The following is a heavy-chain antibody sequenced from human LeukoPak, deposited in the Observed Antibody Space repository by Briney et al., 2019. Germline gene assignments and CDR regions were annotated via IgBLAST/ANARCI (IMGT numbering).Heavy chain of an antibody. J-gene: IGHJ3*02. Sequence: GGSLRLSCAASGFIFSSYGMHWVRQAPDKGLEWVAFIRYDGSRKYYADSVKGRFTISRDNAKNSLYLQMNSLRAEDTAVYYCARSLFWDILAPGAFDIWGQGTMVTVSS. CDR2: IRYDGSRK. CDR3: ARSLFWDILAPGAFDI. V-gene: IGHV3-30*02. CDR1: GFIFSSYG. D-gene: IGHD3-9*01.